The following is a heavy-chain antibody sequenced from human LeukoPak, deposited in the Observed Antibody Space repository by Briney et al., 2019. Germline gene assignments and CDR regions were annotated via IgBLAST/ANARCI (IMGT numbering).Heavy chain of an antibody. Sequence: PPETLSLTCTVSGGSISSYYWSWIRQPPGKGLEWIGYIYYSGSTYYNPSLKSRVTISVDTSKNQFSLKLSSVTAADTAVYYCARQLRSGYDYDYWGQGTLVTVSS. V-gene: IGHV4-59*08. CDR1: GGSISSYY. CDR3: ARQLRSGYDYDY. D-gene: IGHD5-12*01. CDR2: IYYSGST. J-gene: IGHJ4*02.